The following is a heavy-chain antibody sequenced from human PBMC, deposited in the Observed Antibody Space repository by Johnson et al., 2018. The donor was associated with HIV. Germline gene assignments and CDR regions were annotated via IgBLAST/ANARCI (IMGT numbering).Heavy chain of an antibody. D-gene: IGHD2-15*01. V-gene: IGHV3-74*02. Sequence: VHLVESGGGLVQPGGSLRLSCAASGFTFSFYWMHWVRQVPGKGLVWVSRINSDGSSTSYADSVKGRFTISRDNAKNTLYLQVNSLRAEDTALYYCARAGPYCSGGSCYSPDAFDIWGQGTMVTVSS. CDR1: GFTFSFYW. J-gene: IGHJ3*02. CDR3: ARAGPYCSGGSCYSPDAFDI. CDR2: INSDGSST.